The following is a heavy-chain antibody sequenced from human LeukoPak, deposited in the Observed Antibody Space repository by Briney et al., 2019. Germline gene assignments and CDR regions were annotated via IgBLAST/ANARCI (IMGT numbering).Heavy chain of an antibody. V-gene: IGHV4-39*07. Sequence: SETLSLTCTVSGGSISSSNYFWGWVRQPPGKGLEWIGTISYSGTTHDNPSLKSRVIISVDTSKKQFSLRLSSVTAADTAVYYCARDGRMVRGVRYYYYYYMDVWGKGTTVTVSS. D-gene: IGHD3-10*01. CDR1: GGSISSSNYF. J-gene: IGHJ6*03. CDR3: ARDGRMVRGVRYYYYYYMDV. CDR2: ISYSGTT.